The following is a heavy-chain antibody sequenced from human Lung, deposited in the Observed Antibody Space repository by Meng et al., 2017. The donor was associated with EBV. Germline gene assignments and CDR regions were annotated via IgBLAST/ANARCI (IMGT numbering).Heavy chain of an antibody. CDR2: IYHSGST. CDR1: GGSSSSSNW. D-gene: IGHD6-19*01. CDR3: ARVGQWLPIDY. J-gene: IGHJ4*02. Sequence: VSLQGSAPGWGKPSGTLSLTCAVSGGSSSSSNWWSWVRQPPGKGLEWIGEIYHSGSTNYNPSLKSRVTISVDKSKNQFSLNLSSVTAADTAVYYCARVGQWLPIDYWGQGALVTVSS. V-gene: IGHV4-4*02.